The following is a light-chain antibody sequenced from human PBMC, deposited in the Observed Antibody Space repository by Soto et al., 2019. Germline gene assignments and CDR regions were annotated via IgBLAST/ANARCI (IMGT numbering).Light chain of an antibody. CDR3: SSYTSSSTLI. J-gene: IGLJ2*01. CDR1: GSDVGGYDY. Sequence: QSALTQPASVSGSPGQSITISCTGTGSDVGGYDYVSWYQHHPGKAPKLMIFDVSTRPSGISIRFSGSKSGNTASLTISGLQAEDDADFYCSSYTSSSTLIFGGGTKLTVL. CDR2: DVS. V-gene: IGLV2-14*03.